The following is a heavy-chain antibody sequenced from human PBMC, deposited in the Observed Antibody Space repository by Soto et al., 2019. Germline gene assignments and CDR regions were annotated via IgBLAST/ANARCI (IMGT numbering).Heavy chain of an antibody. CDR3: ARGSTVSGTVY. V-gene: IGHV3-74*01. J-gene: IGHJ4*02. CDR1: GFSFSSHY. D-gene: IGHD6-19*01. CDR2: INTDGRTT. Sequence: EVQLVESGGGLVQPGGSLRLSCAASGFSFSSHYMHWVRQVPGKGLVWVSCINTDGRTTSYADSVKGRFTISRDNAKSTLYLQMNSLGAEDTAVNYCARGSTVSGTVYWGQGTLVTVSS.